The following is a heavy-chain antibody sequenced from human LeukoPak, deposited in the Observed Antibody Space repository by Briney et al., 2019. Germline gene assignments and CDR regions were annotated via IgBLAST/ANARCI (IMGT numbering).Heavy chain of an antibody. Sequence: GESLKISCKGLGYAFNTYWIAWVRQMPGKGLEWMGIIYPADSDIRYSPSFEGQVTISADRSRTTAYLQWRSLKASDSAIYYCARRSDWSSWYFDLWGRGTLVTVSS. CDR2: IYPADSDI. CDR1: GYAFNTYW. V-gene: IGHV5-51*01. J-gene: IGHJ2*01. D-gene: IGHD6-19*01. CDR3: ARRSDWSSWYFDL.